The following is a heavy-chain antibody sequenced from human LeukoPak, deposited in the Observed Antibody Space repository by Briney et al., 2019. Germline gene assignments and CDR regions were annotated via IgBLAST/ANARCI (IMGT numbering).Heavy chain of an antibody. CDR2: IYYSGST. V-gene: IGHV4-61*01. J-gene: IGHJ5*02. D-gene: IGHD5-12*01. CDR3: ARDSRLRNNWFDP. Sequence: SETLSLTCTVSGGSVTRDNYYWTWIRQAPGKGLEWIGYIYYSGSTNYNPSLKSRVTISVDTSKNQFSLKLSSVTAADTAVYYCARDSRLRNNWFDPWGQGTLVTVSS. CDR1: GGSVTRDNYY.